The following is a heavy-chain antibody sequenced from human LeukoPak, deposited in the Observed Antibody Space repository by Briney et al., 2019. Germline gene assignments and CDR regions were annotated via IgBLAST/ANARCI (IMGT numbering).Heavy chain of an antibody. CDR3: AKGSMSGHFYGN. CDR2: ISDSGDST. D-gene: IGHD2-21*01. Sequence: GGSLRLSCAASGFTFSNAWMSWVRQAPGKGLEWVSAISDSGDSTYFADSVRGQFNISRDNSKNTLYLHMHSLRVEDTALYFCAKGSMSGHFYGNWGQGTLVTVSS. CDR1: GFTFSNAW. V-gene: IGHV3-23*01. J-gene: IGHJ4*02.